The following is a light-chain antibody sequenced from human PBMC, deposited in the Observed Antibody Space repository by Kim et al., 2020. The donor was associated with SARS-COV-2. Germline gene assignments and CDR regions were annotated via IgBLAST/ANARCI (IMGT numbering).Light chain of an antibody. CDR1: KTGLENANEKNY. Sequence: RATVNGKSSKTGLENANEKNYLAWYKRKTGQDPKLLIYGASIREYGVSDRFNGSGSETDFTLSISSLQAEDVEVYYCQQYYSTPPSFGQGTKLEI. CDR3: QQYYSTPPS. J-gene: IGKJ2*03. V-gene: IGKV4-1*01. CDR2: GAS.